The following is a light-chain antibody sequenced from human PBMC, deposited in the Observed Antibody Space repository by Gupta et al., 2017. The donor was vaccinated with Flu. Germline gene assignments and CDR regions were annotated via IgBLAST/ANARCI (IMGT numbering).Light chain of an antibody. Sequence: QSVLTQPASVSGSPGQSITISCTRTSSDVGGYNYLSWYQQHPGKAPKLMIFNVNIRPSGVSNRFSGSKSGNTASLTISGLQAGDEATYYCSSYTPSTTLVLFGGGTKLTVL. CDR3: SSYTPSTTLVL. CDR1: SSDVGGYNY. CDR2: NVN. J-gene: IGLJ2*01. V-gene: IGLV2-14*03.